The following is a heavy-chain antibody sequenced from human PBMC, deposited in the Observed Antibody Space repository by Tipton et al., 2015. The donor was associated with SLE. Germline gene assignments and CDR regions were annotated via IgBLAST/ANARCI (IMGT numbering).Heavy chain of an antibody. D-gene: IGHD1-14*01. J-gene: IGHJ4*02. Sequence: TLSLTCDVYGGSFSGYYWTWIRQPPGKGLEWIGEINDSEVTDYNPTLRSRVTMSVGTSKNQFSLSLSSVTAADTAVYYCAREVAAGGTTTFDSWGQGTLVTVSS. V-gene: IGHV4-34*01. CDR2: INDSEVT. CDR1: GGSFSGYY. CDR3: AREVAAGGTTTFDS.